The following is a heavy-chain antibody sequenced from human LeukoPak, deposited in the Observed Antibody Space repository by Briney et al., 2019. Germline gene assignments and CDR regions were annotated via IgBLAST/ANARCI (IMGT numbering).Heavy chain of an antibody. CDR3: ARGASARPLYFDL. CDR2: INTDGSST. CDR1: GFTFSSYW. Sequence: GGSLSLSCAASGFTFSSYWMHWVRQAPGKGLVWVSRINTDGSSTSYADSVKGRFTISRDNAKNTLYLQMNSLRAEDTAVYYCARGASARPLYFDLWGRGTLVTVSS. V-gene: IGHV3-74*01. D-gene: IGHD6-6*01. J-gene: IGHJ2*01.